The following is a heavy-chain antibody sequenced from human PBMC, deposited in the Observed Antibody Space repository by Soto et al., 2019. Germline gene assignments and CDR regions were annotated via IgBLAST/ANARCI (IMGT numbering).Heavy chain of an antibody. Sequence: EVQLVESGGGLVQPGGSLRLSCVASGFTFSTYWMNWVRQAPGKGLVWVSRINRDGSITGYADSVKGRFTISRDNAKNTLYLQMNSLRAEDTAVYHCARGAQGYFDYWGQGTLVTVSS. CDR3: ARGAQGYFDY. D-gene: IGHD3-16*01. V-gene: IGHV3-74*01. CDR2: INRDGSIT. J-gene: IGHJ4*02. CDR1: GFTFSTYW.